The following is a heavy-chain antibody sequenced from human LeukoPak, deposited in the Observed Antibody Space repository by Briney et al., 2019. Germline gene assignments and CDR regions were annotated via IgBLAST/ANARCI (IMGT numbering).Heavy chain of an antibody. CDR1: GYTFTGYY. D-gene: IGHD3-16*01. CDR3: ATQRGSYLWGTDFDY. J-gene: IGHJ4*02. V-gene: IGHV1-2*02. CDR2: INPNSGDT. Sequence: ASVKVSCKASGYTFTGYYMHWVRQAPGQGLEWMGWINPNSGDTKYSQKFQGRVTMTRDTSIRTAYMELTRLRSDVTAVYYCATQRGSYLWGTDFDYWGQGTLVTVSS.